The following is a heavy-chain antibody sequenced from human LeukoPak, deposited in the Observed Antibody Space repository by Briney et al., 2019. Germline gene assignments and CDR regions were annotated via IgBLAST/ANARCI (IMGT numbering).Heavy chain of an antibody. Sequence: SETLSLTCTVSGGSINDYYWTWIRQAPGRGLEWLGYISNSGTTDYNPSLKGRVTMSVDTSKNEFSLKVTSVTAADTAMYYCARVVRGAVTSNCFDPWGQGTLVTVSS. CDR3: ARVVRGAVTSNCFDP. J-gene: IGHJ5*02. D-gene: IGHD4-17*01. CDR2: ISNSGTT. CDR1: GGSINDYY. V-gene: IGHV4-59*01.